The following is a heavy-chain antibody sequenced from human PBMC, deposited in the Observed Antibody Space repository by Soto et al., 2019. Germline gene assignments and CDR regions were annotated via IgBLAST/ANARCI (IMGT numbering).Heavy chain of an antibody. J-gene: IGHJ4*02. D-gene: IGHD5-12*01. CDR3: ARDSPVGSTFSGYDAIDS. CDR1: GGTFSTST. V-gene: IGHV1-69*08. Sequence: QVQLVQSGAEVKKPGSSVKVSCKASGGTFSTSTFTWVRQAPGQGLEWMGRTIPLLNVADYAQDFQGRLTHTAANATXTXHMELTRLTAKYTAVYYCARDSPVGSTFSGYDAIDSWGQGTLVTVSS. CDR2: TIPLLNVA.